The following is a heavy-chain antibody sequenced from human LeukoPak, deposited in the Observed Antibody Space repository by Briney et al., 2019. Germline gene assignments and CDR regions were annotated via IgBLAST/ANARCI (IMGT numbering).Heavy chain of an antibody. J-gene: IGHJ4*02. CDR2: MKQDGSEK. D-gene: IGHD1-20*01. Sequence: GGSLRLSCAASGFTFNSYWMSWVRQAPGKGLEWVAKMKQDGSEKYYVDSVKGRFTISRDNAKSTLYLQMNSLRAEDAAVYYCARVLYNWNDCLDYWGQGTLVTVSS. CDR1: GFTFNSYW. V-gene: IGHV3-7*01. CDR3: ARVLYNWNDCLDY.